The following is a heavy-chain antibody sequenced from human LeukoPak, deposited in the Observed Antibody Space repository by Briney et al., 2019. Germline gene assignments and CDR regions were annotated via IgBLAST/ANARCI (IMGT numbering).Heavy chain of an antibody. CDR3: ALYRGVRGVTRMYYFDY. Sequence: PSETLSLTCTVSGGSISSSTYYWGWIRQPPGKGLEWIGSFFYSGSTYYNPSLKSRVTISVDTSKNQFSLKLSSVTAADTAVYYCALYRGVRGVTRMYYFDYWGQGTLVTVSS. CDR1: GGSISSSTYY. CDR2: FFYSGST. V-gene: IGHV4-39*07. D-gene: IGHD3-10*01. J-gene: IGHJ4*02.